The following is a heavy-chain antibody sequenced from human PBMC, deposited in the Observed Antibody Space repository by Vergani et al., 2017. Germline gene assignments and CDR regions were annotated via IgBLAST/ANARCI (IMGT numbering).Heavy chain of an antibody. CDR3: ARDRDLYCRSTTSCHNWFDP. J-gene: IGHJ5*02. CDR2: VYYTGST. D-gene: IGHD2/OR15-2a*01. CDR1: GAPISYWC. Sequence: QVQMQESGPGLVKTSETLSLTCSASGAPISYWCWSWFRQPPGKGLEWIGYVYYTGSTTYNPSLKSRVTISVDTSNNQFSLRMTSLTAADTAIYYCARDRDLYCRSTTSCHNWFDPWGQGSLVTVSS. V-gene: IGHV4-59*01.